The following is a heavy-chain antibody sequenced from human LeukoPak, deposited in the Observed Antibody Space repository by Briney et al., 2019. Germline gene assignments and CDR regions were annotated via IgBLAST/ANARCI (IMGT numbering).Heavy chain of an antibody. V-gene: IGHV1-69*01. D-gene: IGHD2-2*01. CDR2: IIPIFGTA. Sequence: SVKVSCKASGGTFSSYVFSGVRKARGQGLEWMGGIIPIFGTANYAQKFQGIVTITADESTSTAYMQLSSLRSEDAAVYYCARAGQLLRCNWFDPWGQGTLVTVSS. CDR1: GGTFSSYV. J-gene: IGHJ5*02. CDR3: ARAGQLLRCNWFDP.